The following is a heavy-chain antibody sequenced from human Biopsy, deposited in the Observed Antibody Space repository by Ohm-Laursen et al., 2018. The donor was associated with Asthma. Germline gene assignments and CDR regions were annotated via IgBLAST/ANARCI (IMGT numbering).Heavy chain of an antibody. J-gene: IGHJ6*02. V-gene: IGHV4-39*01. CDR1: NGSISSNFYY. Sequence: SETLSLTCTVSNGSISSNFYYWGWIRQPPGKGLEWVVSIHKNGIGYYKSSLKSRLTISVDTSKNQFSLKVTSVTAADTAQYYCVRQSGYRSGWPKLLFVYYGMDVWGPGTTVTVSS. D-gene: IGHD6-19*01. CDR3: VRQSGYRSGWPKLLFVYYGMDV. CDR2: IHKNGIG.